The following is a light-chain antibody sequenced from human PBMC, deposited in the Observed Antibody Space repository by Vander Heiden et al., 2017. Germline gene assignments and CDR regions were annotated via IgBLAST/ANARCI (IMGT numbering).Light chain of an antibody. CDR3: MQALQTPWT. V-gene: IGKV2-28*01. CDR1: QSLLHTNGHNS. CDR2: LGS. Sequence: DIVMTKSPLSLPFTPGEPASISCRSSQSLLHTNGHNSSDWYLQKPGPSPQLLIYLGSNRASGVPARCSGSGSGTDFTLKISRVEAEDVGVYYCMQALQTPWTFGQGTKLEIK. J-gene: IGKJ2*02.